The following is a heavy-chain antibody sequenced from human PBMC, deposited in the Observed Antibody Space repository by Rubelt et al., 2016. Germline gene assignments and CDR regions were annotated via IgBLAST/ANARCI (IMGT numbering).Heavy chain of an antibody. Sequence: GKGLEWVSYISSSSSLIYYADSVKGRFTISRDNAKNSLYLQMNSLRAEDTAVYYCARGSYGNGGDYWGQGTLVTVSS. D-gene: IGHD3-16*01. CDR2: ISSSSSLI. J-gene: IGHJ4*02. V-gene: IGHV3-48*04. CDR3: ARGSYGNGGDY.